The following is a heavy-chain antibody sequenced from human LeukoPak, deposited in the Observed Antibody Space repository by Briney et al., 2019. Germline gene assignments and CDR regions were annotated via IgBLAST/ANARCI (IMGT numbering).Heavy chain of an antibody. CDR2: FYYSGST. V-gene: IGHV4-4*02. J-gene: IGHJ3*02. CDR3: ARDIRIAGAGREDDAFDS. Sequence: PSGTLSLTCAVSGDSISSSNWWTWVRQPPGKGLEWIGYFYYSGSTYYNPSLKSRVTISVDTSKNQFSLKLSSVTAADTAVYYCARDIRIAGAGREDDAFDSWGQGTMVTVSS. D-gene: IGHD6-19*01. CDR1: GDSISSSNW.